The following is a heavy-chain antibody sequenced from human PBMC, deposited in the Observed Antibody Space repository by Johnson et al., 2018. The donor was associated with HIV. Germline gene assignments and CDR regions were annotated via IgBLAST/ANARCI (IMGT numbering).Heavy chain of an antibody. D-gene: IGHD3-10*01. Sequence: VQLVESGGDLVQPGGSLRLSCAASGFTFSGYWMNWVRQAPGKGLEWVANINQDGSEKYYVDSVKGRFTISRDNAKNSLFLQMNSLRAEDTAVYYCARDTSRGRDAFDIWGQGTMVTVSS. CDR1: GFTFSGYW. J-gene: IGHJ3*02. CDR2: INQDGSEK. V-gene: IGHV3-7*05. CDR3: ARDTSRGRDAFDI.